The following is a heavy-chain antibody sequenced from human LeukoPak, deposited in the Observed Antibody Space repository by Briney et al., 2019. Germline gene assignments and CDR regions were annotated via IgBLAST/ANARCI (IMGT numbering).Heavy chain of an antibody. V-gene: IGHV3-11*04. CDR3: ARVTSGYSYGAHYYYMDV. CDR1: GFTFSDYY. CDR2: ISSSGSTI. Sequence: GGSLRLSCAASGFTFSDYYMSWIRQAPGKGLEWVSYISSSGSTIYYADSVKGRFTISRDNAKNSLYLQMNSLRAEDTAVYYCARVTSGYSYGAHYYYMDVWGKGTTVTVSS. J-gene: IGHJ6*03. D-gene: IGHD5-18*01.